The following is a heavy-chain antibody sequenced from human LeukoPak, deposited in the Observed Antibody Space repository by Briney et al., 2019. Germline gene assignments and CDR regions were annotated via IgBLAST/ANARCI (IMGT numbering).Heavy chain of an antibody. J-gene: IGHJ3*02. V-gene: IGHV4-61*02. D-gene: IGHD6-6*01. CDR3: ARFSIAARPGAFDI. CDR2: IYTSGST. Sequence: SQTLSLTCTVSGGSISGGSNYWSWNRQPAGKGLEWIGRIYTSGSTNYNPSLKSRVTISVDTSKNQFSLKLSSVTAADTAVYYCARFSIAARPGAFDIWGQATMVTVSS. CDR1: GGSISGGSNY.